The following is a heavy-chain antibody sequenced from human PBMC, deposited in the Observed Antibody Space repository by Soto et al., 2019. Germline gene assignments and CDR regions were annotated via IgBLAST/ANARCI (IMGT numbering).Heavy chain of an antibody. CDR2: IYWDDDK. Sequence: QITLKESGPTLVKPTQTLTLTCTFSGFSLSTSGVGVGWIRQPPGKALEWLALIYWDDDKRYSPSLKSRLTITKDSSKNQVVLTMTIMDPVDTATYYCAHRSITMVRGVITFDYWGQGTLVTVSS. V-gene: IGHV2-5*02. J-gene: IGHJ4*02. CDR1: GFSLSTSGVG. CDR3: AHRSITMVRGVITFDY. D-gene: IGHD3-10*01.